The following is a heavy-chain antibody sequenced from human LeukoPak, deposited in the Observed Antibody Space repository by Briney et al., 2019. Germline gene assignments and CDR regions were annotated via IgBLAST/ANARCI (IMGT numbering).Heavy chain of an antibody. CDR2: INPSGGST. J-gene: IGHJ4*02. Sequence: ASVKVSCKASGYTFTSYYMHWVRQAPGQGLEWMGIINPSGGSTSYAQKFQGRVTMTRDTSTSTVYMELSSLRSEDTAVYYCARDLYGPFTMVRGDSPYDYWGQGTLVTVSS. D-gene: IGHD3-10*01. CDR3: ARDLYGPFTMVRGDSPYDY. CDR1: GYTFTSYY. V-gene: IGHV1-46*01.